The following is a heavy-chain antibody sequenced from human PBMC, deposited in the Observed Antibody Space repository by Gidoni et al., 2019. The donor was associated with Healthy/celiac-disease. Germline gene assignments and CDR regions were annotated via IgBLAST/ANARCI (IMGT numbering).Heavy chain of an antibody. Sequence: EVQLVEAGGGLVQPGRSLRISFAASGFPLDDYALPWVRQAPGKGLEWVSGISWNSGSIGYADSVKGRFTISRDNAKNSLYLQMNSLRAEDTALYYCAKEMGYCSSTSCYTGWFDPWGQGTLVTVSS. CDR2: ISWNSGSI. J-gene: IGHJ5*02. D-gene: IGHD2-2*02. CDR1: GFPLDDYA. CDR3: AKEMGYCSSTSCYTGWFDP. V-gene: IGHV3-9*01.